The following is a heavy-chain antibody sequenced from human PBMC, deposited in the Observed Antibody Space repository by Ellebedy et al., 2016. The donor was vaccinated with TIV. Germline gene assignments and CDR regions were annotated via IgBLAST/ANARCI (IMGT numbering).Heavy chain of an antibody. J-gene: IGHJ4*02. V-gene: IGHV3-74*01. CDR2: VNSDGSST. CDR3: AKDGRIAATGHFDY. Sequence: GESLKISXAASGFTFSDYWMHWVRQAPGKGLVWVSRVNSDGSSTSYADSVKGRFTISRGNSKNTLYLQMNRLRTEDTAMYYCAKDGRIAATGHFDYWGQGTLVTVSS. CDR1: GFTFSDYW. D-gene: IGHD6-13*01.